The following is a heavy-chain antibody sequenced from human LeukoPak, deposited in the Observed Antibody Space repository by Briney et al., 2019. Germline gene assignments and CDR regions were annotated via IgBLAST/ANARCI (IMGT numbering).Heavy chain of an antibody. CDR3: AKRITFDY. Sequence: GGSLRLSCAASGFTFSSYGMPWVRQAPGKGLEWVAVISYDGSNKYYADSVKGRFTISRDNSKNTLYLQMNSLRAEDTAVYYCAKRITFDYWGQGTLVTVSS. J-gene: IGHJ4*02. CDR1: GFTFSSYG. D-gene: IGHD2-15*01. V-gene: IGHV3-30*18. CDR2: ISYDGSNK.